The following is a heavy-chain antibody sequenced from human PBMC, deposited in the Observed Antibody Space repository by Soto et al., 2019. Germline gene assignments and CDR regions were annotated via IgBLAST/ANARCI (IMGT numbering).Heavy chain of an antibody. V-gene: IGHV4-61*01. CDR1: GGSVSDKTYY. J-gene: IGHJ4*02. CDR2: VYYSGTT. CDR3: ARTTAVPNTLRSGYFFDY. Sequence: PSETLSLTCSVSGGSVSDKTYYWSWTPQPPGKRLEWIGYVYYSGTTNYNPSLKSRVTISVYLSKNRFSLRLSSVTTADPALYYCARTTAVPNTLRSGYFFDYWGQGTLVTVSS. D-gene: IGHD4-17*01.